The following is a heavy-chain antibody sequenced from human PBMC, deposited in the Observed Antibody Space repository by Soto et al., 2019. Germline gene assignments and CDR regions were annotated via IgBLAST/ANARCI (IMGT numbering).Heavy chain of an antibody. V-gene: IGHV1-58*01. CDR2: IAVGSGYT. Sequence: SVKVSGKASGFTFTSSAFQWVRQARGQRLEWIGWIAVGSGYTNYAQRFQDRVTLTRDMSTATTYMELSRLTSEDTAIYYCAADATAWQQMMPSDYWGQGTLVTVSS. D-gene: IGHD6-13*01. CDR3: AADATAWQQMMPSDY. J-gene: IGHJ4*02. CDR1: GFTFTSSA.